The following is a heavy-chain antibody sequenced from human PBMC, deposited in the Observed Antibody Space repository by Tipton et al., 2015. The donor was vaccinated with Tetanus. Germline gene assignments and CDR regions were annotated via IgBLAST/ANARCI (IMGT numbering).Heavy chain of an antibody. J-gene: IGHJ2*01. CDR3: ARVVTATINFDL. CDR1: GGSFSGYY. CDR2: INHSGST. D-gene: IGHD2-21*02. V-gene: IGHV4-34*01. Sequence: TLSLTCAVYGGSFSGYYWSWIRQPPGKGLEWIGEINHSGSTNYNPSLKSRVTISVDTSKNQFSLKLSSVTAADTAVYYCARVVTATINFDLWGRGTLVTVSS.